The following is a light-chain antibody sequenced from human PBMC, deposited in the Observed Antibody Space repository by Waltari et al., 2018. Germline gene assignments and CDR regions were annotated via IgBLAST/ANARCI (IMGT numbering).Light chain of an antibody. Sequence: QSVLTQPPSASGTPGQRVTMSCSGSSSNIGSHYVYWYLQLPGTAPKLLIYRNDQRPSGVPDRFSGSKSGTSASLAISGLRSEDEADYYCAAWDDSLSGLVVFGGGTKVTVL. J-gene: IGLJ2*01. CDR1: SSNIGSHY. V-gene: IGLV1-47*01. CDR3: AAWDDSLSGLVV. CDR2: RND.